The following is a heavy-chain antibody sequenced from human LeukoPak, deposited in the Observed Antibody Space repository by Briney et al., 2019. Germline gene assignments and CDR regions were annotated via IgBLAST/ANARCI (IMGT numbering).Heavy chain of an antibody. CDR1: GYTFTNYW. CDR3: ARQYSSSSFDP. Sequence: GESLKISCKGSGYTFTNYWIGWVRQVPGKGLEWMGIIYPGDSGTRYSPSFQGQVTISADKSISTAYLQWSSLKASDTAMYYCARQYSSSSFDPWGQGTLVTVSS. V-gene: IGHV5-51*01. D-gene: IGHD6-6*01. J-gene: IGHJ5*02. CDR2: IYPGDSGT.